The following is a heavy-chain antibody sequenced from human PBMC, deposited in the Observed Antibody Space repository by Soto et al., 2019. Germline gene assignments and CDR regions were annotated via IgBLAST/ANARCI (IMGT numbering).Heavy chain of an antibody. CDR3: AGLIEGGYHFDY. Sequence: SETLSLTCTVSGGSISSSSYYWGWIRQPPGKGLEWIGSIYYSGSTYYNPSLKSRVTISVDTSKNQFSLKLSSVTAADTAVYYCAGLIEGGYHFDYWGQGTLVTVSS. D-gene: IGHD3-16*01. J-gene: IGHJ4*02. CDR2: IYYSGST. V-gene: IGHV4-39*01. CDR1: GGSISSSSYY.